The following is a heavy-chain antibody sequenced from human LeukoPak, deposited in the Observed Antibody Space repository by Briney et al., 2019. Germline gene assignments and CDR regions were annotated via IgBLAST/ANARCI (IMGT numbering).Heavy chain of an antibody. D-gene: IGHD2-2*01. CDR2: INHSGST. CDR3: ARGDCSSTSCYDPYNWFDP. CDR1: GGSFSGYY. J-gene: IGHJ5*02. Sequence: KTSETLSPTCTVYGGSFSGYYWSWIRQPPGKGLEWIGEINHSGSTNYNPSLKSRVTISVDTSKNQFSLKLSSVTAADTAVYYCARGDCSSTSCYDPYNWFDPWGQGTLVTVSS. V-gene: IGHV4-34*01.